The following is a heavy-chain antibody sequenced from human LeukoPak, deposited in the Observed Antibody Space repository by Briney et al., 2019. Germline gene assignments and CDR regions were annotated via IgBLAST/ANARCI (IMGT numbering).Heavy chain of an antibody. Sequence: PGGSLRLSCAASGFTFSNYALHWVRQAPGKGLEGVAVISYDGSNKFYADSVRGRFTISRDNSKNTLFLQMNSLRAEDTAVYYCARAGYDILGPYFDYWGQGTLVTVSS. CDR2: ISYDGSNK. V-gene: IGHV3-30*04. D-gene: IGHD3-9*01. J-gene: IGHJ4*02. CDR1: GFTFSNYA. CDR3: ARAGYDILGPYFDY.